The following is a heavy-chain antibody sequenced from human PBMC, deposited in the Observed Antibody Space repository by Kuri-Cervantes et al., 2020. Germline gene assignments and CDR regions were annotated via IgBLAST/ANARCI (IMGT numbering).Heavy chain of an antibody. CDR1: GGSLSGYY. CDR3: ARLFLRTPLTFLDS. J-gene: IGHJ5*01. D-gene: IGHD3-10*01. V-gene: IGHV4-34*11. Sequence: SEILSLTGALYGGSLSGYYWSWIRQPQGKGLEWIGYTYSSGTTNYRASLKSRVTIVVDTSKNQLALNLTSVSAADTAVYYYARLFLRTPLTFLDSWGQGTVVTVSS. CDR2: TYSSGTT.